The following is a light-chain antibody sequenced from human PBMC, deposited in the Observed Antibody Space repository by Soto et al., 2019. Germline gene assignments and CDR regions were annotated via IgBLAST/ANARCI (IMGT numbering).Light chain of an antibody. V-gene: IGKV1-39*01. J-gene: IGKJ4*01. CDR2: AAS. CDR3: QQRYSTPLR. CDR1: QSISSY. Sequence: DIQMTQFPSSLSASVGDRVTITCRASQSISSYLNWYQQNPGKAPKLLIYAASSLQSGVPSRFSGSGSGTDFTLTISGLQPEDCATYYCQQRYSTPLRVGGGTKGEIK.